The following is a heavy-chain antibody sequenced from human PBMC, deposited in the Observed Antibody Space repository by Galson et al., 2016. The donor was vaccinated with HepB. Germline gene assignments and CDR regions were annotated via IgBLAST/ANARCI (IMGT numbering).Heavy chain of an antibody. Sequence: SGSTNYNPSLKSRVTMSLDTSKNEFSLQLSSVTAADTAVYFCARRETWGWYFDLWGRGTLVTVSS. J-gene: IGHJ2*01. V-gene: IGHV4-61*07. CDR2: SGST. CDR3: ARRETWGWYFDL. D-gene: IGHD1-26*01.